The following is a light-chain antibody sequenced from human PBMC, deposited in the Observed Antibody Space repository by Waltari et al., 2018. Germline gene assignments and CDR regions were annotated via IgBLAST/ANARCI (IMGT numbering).Light chain of an antibody. CDR1: QSVSSN. Sequence: ETVMTQSPATLSVFPGERATLSSGPSQSVSSNLAWYPQKPGQGPRLLIYGASTRATGVPARFSGSGSGTQFTLTISSLQSEDFAVYYCQQYNNWPPITFGQGTRLEIK. CDR2: GAS. J-gene: IGKJ5*01. CDR3: QQYNNWPPIT. V-gene: IGKV3-15*01.